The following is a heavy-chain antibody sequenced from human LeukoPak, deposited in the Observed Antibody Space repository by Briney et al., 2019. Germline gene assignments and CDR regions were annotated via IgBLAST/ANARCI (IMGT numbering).Heavy chain of an antibody. CDR1: SGSISSGAYY. CDR2: IYYSGNT. V-gene: IGHV4-31*03. J-gene: IGHJ5*02. D-gene: IGHD3-9*01. Sequence: TLTLTCTVSSGSISSGAYYWTWIRQHPGKVLEWIGFIYYSGNTYYNPSLKSRITMSIDTSKNQFSLKLSSVAAADTAVYYCARIGGPYDILTGYRNWFDPWGQGTLVTVSS. CDR3: ARIGGPYDILTGYRNWFDP.